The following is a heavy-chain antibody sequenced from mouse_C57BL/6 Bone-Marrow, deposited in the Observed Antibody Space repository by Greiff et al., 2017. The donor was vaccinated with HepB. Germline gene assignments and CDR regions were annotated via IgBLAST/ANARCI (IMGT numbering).Heavy chain of an antibody. V-gene: IGHV1-4*01. CDR1: GYTFTSYT. CDR2: INPSSGYT. J-gene: IGHJ3*01. Sequence: VQLQESGAELARPGASVKMSCKASGYTFTSYTMHWVKQRPGQGLEWIGYINPSSGYTKYNQKFKDKATLTADKSSSTAYMQLSSLTSEDSAVYYCARYSRFAYWGQGTLVTVSA. CDR3: ARYSRFAY.